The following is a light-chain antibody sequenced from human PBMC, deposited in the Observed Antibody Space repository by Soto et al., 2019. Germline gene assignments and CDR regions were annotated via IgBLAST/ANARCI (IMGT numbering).Light chain of an antibody. CDR2: DVS. CDR3: RSYAGSPRYV. V-gene: IGLV2-11*01. J-gene: IGLJ6*01. Sequence: QSALTQPRSVSGAPGQSVTISCTGTSSDVGGYNYVSWYQQHPGKAPKVIIYDVSERPSGVPDRFSGSKSGNTASLTISGLQAEDEADYYCRSYAGSPRYVFGTGTQLTVL. CDR1: SSDVGGYNY.